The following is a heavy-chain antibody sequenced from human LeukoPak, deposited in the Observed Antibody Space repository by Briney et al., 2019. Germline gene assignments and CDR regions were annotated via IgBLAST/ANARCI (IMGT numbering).Heavy chain of an antibody. CDR3: ARAGYNRWFDL. D-gene: IGHD1-14*01. V-gene: IGHV4-34*01. J-gene: IGHJ5*02. CDR2: INHSGST. Sequence: SETLSLTCAVYGGSFSGYYWSWIRQPPGKGLEWIGEINHSGSTNYNPSLKSRVTISVDTSKNQFSLKLSSVTAADTAVYYCARAGYNRWFDLWGQGTLVTVSS. CDR1: GGSFSGYY.